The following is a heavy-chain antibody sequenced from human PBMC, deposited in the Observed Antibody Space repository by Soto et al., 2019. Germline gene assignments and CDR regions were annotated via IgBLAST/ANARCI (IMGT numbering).Heavy chain of an antibody. CDR3: EKEGRGIRTICSRFYGLDV. V-gene: IGHV3-30*18. CDR2: ISHDERNR. CDR1: GFAFSSYG. D-gene: IGHD3-16*02. J-gene: IGHJ6*02. Sequence: QVHLVESGGGVVQPGGSLRLSCAASGFAFSSYGMHWVRQAPGKGLEWVAAISHDERNRYYGDSVKGRFSISRDNSKKTLSLQLSSLRVEDTGVYSCEKEGRGIRTICSRFYGLDVWGRGTTVTVS.